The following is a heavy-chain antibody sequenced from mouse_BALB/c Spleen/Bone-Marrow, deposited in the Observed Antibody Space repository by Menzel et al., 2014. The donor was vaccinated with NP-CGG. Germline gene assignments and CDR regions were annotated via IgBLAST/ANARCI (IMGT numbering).Heavy chain of an antibody. V-gene: IGHV1S81*02. D-gene: IGHD2-4*01. CDR2: INPSNGGT. CDR3: TGRGDYGKRVVFAY. J-gene: IGHJ3*01. CDR1: GYTFTSYY. Sequence: QVQLQQSGAELVKPGASVKLSCKASGYTFTSYYMYWVKQRPGQGLEWIGGINPSNGGTNFNGKFKSKATLTVDKSSSTAYMQLSSLTSEDSAVYYCTGRGDYGKRVVFAYWGQGTLVTASA.